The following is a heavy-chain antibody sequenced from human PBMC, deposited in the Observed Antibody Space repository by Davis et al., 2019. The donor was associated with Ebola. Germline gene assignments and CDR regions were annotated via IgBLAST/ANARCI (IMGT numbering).Heavy chain of an antibody. V-gene: IGHV1-24*01. CDR1: GDILPEFS. CDR3: VTKSRAVAYRGSYYFYYGLDV. CDR2: FDPEDGET. J-gene: IGHJ6*04. D-gene: IGHD6-19*01. Sequence: AASVKVSCKVSGDILPEFSMHWVRQAPGKGLEWMGGFDPEDGETIYAQKFQGRVTMTEDKSTDTTYMELSSLRSEDTAVYYCVTKSRAVAYRGSYYFYYGLDVWGKGTTVTVSS.